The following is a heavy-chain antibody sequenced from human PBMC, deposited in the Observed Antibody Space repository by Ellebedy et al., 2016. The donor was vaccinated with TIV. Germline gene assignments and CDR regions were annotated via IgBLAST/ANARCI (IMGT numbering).Heavy chain of an antibody. D-gene: IGHD3-22*01. CDR2: IRSKAYGGTT. Sequence: GESLKISXTASGFTFGDYAMSWFRQAPGKGLEWVGFIRSKAYGGTTEYAASVKGRFTISRDDSKSIAYLQMNSLKTEDTAVYYCTRHLSPIYYYDSSGYPFDYWGQGTLVTVSS. CDR1: GFTFGDYA. V-gene: IGHV3-49*03. J-gene: IGHJ4*02. CDR3: TRHLSPIYYYDSSGYPFDY.